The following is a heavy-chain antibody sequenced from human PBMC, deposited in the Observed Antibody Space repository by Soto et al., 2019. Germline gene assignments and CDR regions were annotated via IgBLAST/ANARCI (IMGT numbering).Heavy chain of an antibody. J-gene: IGHJ3*02. CDR1: GFICSSYD. D-gene: IGHD5-12*01. CDR2: ILVGGIT. V-gene: IGHV3-23*01. CDR3: AKANAITGGAFEI. Sequence: GGSLRLSCAVSGFICSSYDMSWGRQAPGKGLEWVSTILVGGITHYEDSVKGRFTISRDTSKNTVYLQMNSLTAGDTAVYYCAKANAITGGAFEIYGQGTLVTVS.